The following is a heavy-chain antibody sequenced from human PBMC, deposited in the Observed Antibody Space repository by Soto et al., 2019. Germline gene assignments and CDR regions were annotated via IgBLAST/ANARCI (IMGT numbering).Heavy chain of an antibody. D-gene: IGHD2-15*01. CDR2: IGPFGRTK. Sequence: EVQLVESGGGLLQSGGSLRLSCAASGFTLGHYSMDWVRQAPGKGLEWVSYIGPFGRTKHYADSVKGRFTISRDNAANSLFLQLNSLRDEDTAVYYCARDIGPYWYFDLWGRGTLVTVSS. CDR1: GFTLGHYS. V-gene: IGHV3-48*02. J-gene: IGHJ2*01. CDR3: ARDIGPYWYFDL.